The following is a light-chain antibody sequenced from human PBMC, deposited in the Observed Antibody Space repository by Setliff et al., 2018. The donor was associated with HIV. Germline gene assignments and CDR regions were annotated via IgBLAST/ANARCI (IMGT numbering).Light chain of an antibody. Sequence: QSALTQPASMSGSPGQSITISCTGSSDDVGGSNYVSWYQQHPGKAPKLIIYEVKVRPSGVSSRFSGSKSGSSASLTITGLQAEDEGYYYCQSHDTGLSPSYVFGTGTKVTVL. V-gene: IGLV2-14*01. CDR1: SDDVGGSNY. CDR3: QSHDTGLSPSYV. J-gene: IGLJ1*01. CDR2: EVK.